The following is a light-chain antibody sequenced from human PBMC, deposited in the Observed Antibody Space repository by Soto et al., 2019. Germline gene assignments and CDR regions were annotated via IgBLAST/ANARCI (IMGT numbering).Light chain of an antibody. CDR3: LRYTHWPHT. CDR2: LGS. V-gene: IGKV2-28*01. J-gene: IGKJ2*01. CDR1: QSLLHSNGYNY. Sequence: DIVMTQSPLFLPVTPGEPACISCRSSQSLLHSNGYNYLDWYLQKPGQSPQLLIYLGSNRASGVPDRFSGSGSGTDFTLHISRVEAEDVGVYYCLRYTHWPHTFGQGTKVDIK.